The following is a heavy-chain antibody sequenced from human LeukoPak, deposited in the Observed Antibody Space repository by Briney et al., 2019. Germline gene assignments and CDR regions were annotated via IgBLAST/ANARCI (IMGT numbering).Heavy chain of an antibody. CDR3: AKDYPGGDDYDSTPPDY. V-gene: IGHV3-30-3*02. CDR2: ISYDGSNK. D-gene: IGHD3-22*01. J-gene: IGHJ4*02. Sequence: PGGSLRLSCTASGFTFSGYPIHWVRQAPGKGLEWVAVISYDGSNKYYADSVKGRFTISRDNSKNTLYLQMNSLRAEDTAVYYCAKDYPGGDDYDSTPPDYWGRGTLVTVSS. CDR1: GFTFSGYP.